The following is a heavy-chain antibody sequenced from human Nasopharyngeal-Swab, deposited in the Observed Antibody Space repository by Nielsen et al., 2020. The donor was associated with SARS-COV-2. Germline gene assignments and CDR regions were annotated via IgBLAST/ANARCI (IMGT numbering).Heavy chain of an antibody. V-gene: IGHV1-18*01. D-gene: IGHD2-15*01. CDR1: GATFSSYA. J-gene: IGHJ6*02. CDR2: IRAYNGNT. CDR3: ARDEGAIVVVVAAISYYYYGMDV. Sequence: ASVKVSCKASGATFSSYAIIWVRQATGQGLEWMGWIRAYNGNTNYAQKLQGRVTMTTDTSTSTAYMELRSLRADDTAVYYCARDEGAIVVVVAAISYYYYGMDVWGQGTTVTVSS.